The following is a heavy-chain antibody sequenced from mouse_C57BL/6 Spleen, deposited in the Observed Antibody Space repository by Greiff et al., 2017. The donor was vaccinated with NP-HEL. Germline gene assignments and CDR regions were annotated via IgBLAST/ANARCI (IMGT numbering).Heavy chain of an antibody. CDR3: ARGGYDGYYFDY. V-gene: IGHV1-69*01. D-gene: IGHD2-3*01. J-gene: IGHJ2*01. CDR2: IDPSDSYT. CDR1: GYTFTSYW. Sequence: VQLQQPGAELVMPGASVKLSCKASGYTFTSYWMHWVKQRPGQGLEWIGEIDPSDSYTNYNQKFKGKSTLTVDKSSSTAYMQLSSLTSEDSAVYYCARGGYDGYYFDYWGQGTTLTVSS.